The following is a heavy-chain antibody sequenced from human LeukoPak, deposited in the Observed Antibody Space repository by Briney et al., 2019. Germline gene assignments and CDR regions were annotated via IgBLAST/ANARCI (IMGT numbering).Heavy chain of an antibody. CDR2: IYYSGST. Sequence: SETLSLTCTVSGGSISSSSYYWGWIRQPPGKGLEWIGSIYYSGSTYYNPSLKSRVTISVDTSKNQFSLKLSSVTAADTAVYYCARVRGVIYDFWSGYYLGNDAFDIWGQGTMVTVSS. J-gene: IGHJ3*02. CDR1: GGSISSSSYY. V-gene: IGHV4-39*07. D-gene: IGHD3-3*01. CDR3: ARVRGVIYDFWSGYYLGNDAFDI.